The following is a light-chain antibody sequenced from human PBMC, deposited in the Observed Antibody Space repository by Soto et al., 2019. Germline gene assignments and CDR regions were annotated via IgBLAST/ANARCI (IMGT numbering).Light chain of an antibody. CDR1: SSDVGAYND. J-gene: IGLJ3*02. V-gene: IGLV2-8*01. CDR3: SSFASSNTGV. CDR2: EVT. Sequence: QSALTQPPSASGSPGQSVTISCTGTSSDVGAYNDVSWYQQHAGKAPKLVIYEVTKRPSGVPDRFSGSKSANTASLTGSGLQAEDEADYYCSSFASSNTGVFGGGTKLTVL.